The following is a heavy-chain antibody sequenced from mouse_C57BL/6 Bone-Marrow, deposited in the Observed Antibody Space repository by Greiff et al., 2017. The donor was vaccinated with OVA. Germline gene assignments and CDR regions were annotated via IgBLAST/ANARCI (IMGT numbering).Heavy chain of an antibody. CDR1: GYTFTGYW. V-gene: IGHV1-9*01. J-gene: IGHJ1*03. CDR2: IFPGSGSP. CDR3: AREIYYYVSSYGYVDV. D-gene: IGHD1-1*01. Sequence: QVQLQQSGAELMKPGASVTLSCKATGYTFTGYWIEWVKQRPGHGLEWIGEIFPGSGSPNYNEKFKGKAILTADTSSNTAYMQLSSLSTTDSAIYYSAREIYYYVSSYGYVDVWGTGTTLTVSS.